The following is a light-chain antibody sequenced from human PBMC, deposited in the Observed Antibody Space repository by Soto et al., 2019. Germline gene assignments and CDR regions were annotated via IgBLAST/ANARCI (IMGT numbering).Light chain of an antibody. V-gene: IGLV7-46*01. CDR2: DTS. CDR3: LLSYRGALNWV. CDR1: TGAVTSGHY. J-gene: IGLJ3*02. Sequence: QAVVTQEPSLTVSPGGTVTLTCGSSTGAVTSGHYPYWFQQKPGQAPRTLIYDTSNKHSWTPARFSGSLLGGKAALTLSGAQPEDEAEYYCLLSYRGALNWVFGGGTKLTVL.